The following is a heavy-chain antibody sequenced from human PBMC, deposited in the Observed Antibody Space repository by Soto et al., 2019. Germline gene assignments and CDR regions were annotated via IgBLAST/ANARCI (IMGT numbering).Heavy chain of an antibody. Sequence: PGGSLRLSCAASGFTFSSYAMSWVRQAPGKGLEWVSAISGSGGSTYYADSVKGRFNIARDNSKNTLYLQMNSLRDEDTAVYYCAKVVALAVAGNFYYCGQGTLVTASS. D-gene: IGHD6-13*01. CDR2: ISGSGGST. CDR3: AKVVALAVAGNFYY. V-gene: IGHV3-23*01. J-gene: IGHJ4*02. CDR1: GFTFSSYA.